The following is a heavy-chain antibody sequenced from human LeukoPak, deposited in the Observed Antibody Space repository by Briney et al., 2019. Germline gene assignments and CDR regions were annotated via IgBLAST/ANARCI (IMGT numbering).Heavy chain of an antibody. CDR3: ARDRYSGSYPENLFDY. V-gene: IGHV3-30*02. D-gene: IGHD1-26*01. CDR2: IRYDGSNK. J-gene: IGHJ4*02. CDR1: GFTFSSYG. Sequence: PGGSLRLSCAASGFTFSSYGMHWVRQAPGKGLEWVAFIRYDGSNKYYADSVKGRFTISRDNSKNTLYLQMNSLRAEDTAVYYCARDRYSGSYPENLFDYWGQGTLVTVSS.